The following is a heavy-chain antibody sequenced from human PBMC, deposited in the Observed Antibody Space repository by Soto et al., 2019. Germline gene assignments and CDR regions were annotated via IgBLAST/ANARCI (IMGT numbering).Heavy chain of an antibody. D-gene: IGHD4-17*01. CDR3: ARRYGASFDY. CDR1: GGSISSYY. J-gene: IGHJ4*02. V-gene: IGHV4-59*01. Sequence: QVQLQESGPGLVKPSETLSLTCTVSGGSISSYYWSWIRQPPGKGLEWTGYIYYSGSTNDNPSLKSRVTISVDTSKNQFSLKLSSVTAADTAVYYCARRYGASFDYWGQGTLVTVSS. CDR2: IYYSGST.